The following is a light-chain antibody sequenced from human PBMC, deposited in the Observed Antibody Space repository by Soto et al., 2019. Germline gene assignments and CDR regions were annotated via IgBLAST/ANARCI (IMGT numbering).Light chain of an antibody. CDR1: SSDVGGYNH. Sequence: QPALTQPASVSGSPGQSITISCTGTSSDVGGYNHVSWYQLHPGKAPKLMIYDVSNRPSGVSNRFSGSKSGNTASLTISGLQAEDEADYYCSSYTSSSTRVFGTGTKVTVL. CDR2: DVS. J-gene: IGLJ1*01. CDR3: SSYTSSSTRV. V-gene: IGLV2-14*01.